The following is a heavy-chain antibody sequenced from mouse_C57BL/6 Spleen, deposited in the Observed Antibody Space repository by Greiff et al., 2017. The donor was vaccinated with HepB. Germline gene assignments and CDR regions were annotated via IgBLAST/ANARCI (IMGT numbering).Heavy chain of an antibody. CDR1: GSSFTDYN. J-gene: IGHJ4*01. D-gene: IGHD1-1*01. V-gene: IGHV1-39*01. Sequence: VQLQQSGPDLVKPGASVKISCKASGSSFTDYNMNWVNQSPGKSLEWIGVINPNYGTTSYNQKVKGKATLTVDQSSSTAYMQLNSLSSEDSAVYYWERYKYYGRSGYYYAMDYWGQGTSVTVSS. CDR2: INPNYGTT. CDR3: ERYKYYGRSGYYYAMDY.